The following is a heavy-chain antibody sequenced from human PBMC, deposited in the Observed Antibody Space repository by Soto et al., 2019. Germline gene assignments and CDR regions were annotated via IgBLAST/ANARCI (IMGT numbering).Heavy chain of an antibody. J-gene: IGHJ5*02. Sequence: WVRKNPGKGLEWVSSISTNSSSIDYADSVKGRFTISRDNAKNSLYLQMDSLRAEDTAVYYCARGKVVGANWFDPWGQGTLVTVSS. CDR2: ISTNSSSI. V-gene: IGHV3-21*01. CDR3: ARGKVVGANWFDP.